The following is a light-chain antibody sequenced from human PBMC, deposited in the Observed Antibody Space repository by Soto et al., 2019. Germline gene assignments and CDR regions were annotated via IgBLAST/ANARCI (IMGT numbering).Light chain of an antibody. Sequence: ETVLTQSPGTLSPSPGERATLSCRASQSVSNNYLAWYQQTPGQAPRLLIYGASNRATGIPDRFSGSGSGTDFTLTISRLEPEDSAVYYCQQYGSSGTFGQGTKVDIK. CDR3: QQYGSSGT. J-gene: IGKJ1*01. CDR2: GAS. V-gene: IGKV3-20*01. CDR1: QSVSNNY.